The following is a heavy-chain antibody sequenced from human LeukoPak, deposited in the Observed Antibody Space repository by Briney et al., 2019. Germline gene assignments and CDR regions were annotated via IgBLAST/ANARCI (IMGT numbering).Heavy chain of an antibody. J-gene: IGHJ5*02. CDR3: ARAGGYCSSTSCYTWFDP. V-gene: IGHV3-48*04. CDR1: GFSFSSYS. D-gene: IGHD2-2*02. Sequence: GGSLRLSCGASGFSFSSYSMNWVRQAPGEGLECASYISSSSGSIYYADSVKGRFTVSRDNAKNSLYLQMNSLRAEDTAVYYCARAGGYCSSTSCYTWFDPWGQGTLVTVSS. CDR2: ISSSSGSI.